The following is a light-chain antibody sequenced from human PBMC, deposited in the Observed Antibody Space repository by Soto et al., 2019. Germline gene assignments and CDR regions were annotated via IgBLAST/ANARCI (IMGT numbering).Light chain of an antibody. J-gene: IGLJ2*01. V-gene: IGLV3-1*01. CDR2: QDN. CDR1: KLGARY. CDR3: QAWDSITVV. Sequence: SYELTQPPSVTVSPGQTASITCSGDKLGARYAGWYQQKPGQSPVVVIYQDNKRPSGIPERFSGSNSGNTATLTISGTQAMDEADYYCQAWDSITVVFGGGTKLTVL.